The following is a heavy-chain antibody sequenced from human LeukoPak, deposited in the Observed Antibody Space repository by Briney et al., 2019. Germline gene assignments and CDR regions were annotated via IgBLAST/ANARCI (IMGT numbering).Heavy chain of an antibody. CDR2: IYYTGST. V-gene: IGHV4-61*01. CDR1: GGSIRSSYYY. D-gene: IGHD6-13*01. CDR3: ARGSKAAPGTFDY. Sequence: SETLSLTCTVSGGSIRSSYYYWSWIRQPPGKGLEWIGYIYYTGSTDYNPSLKSRVAISVDTSKNQFSLKLSSVTAADTAVYYCARGSKAAPGTFDYWGQGTLVTVSS. J-gene: IGHJ4*02.